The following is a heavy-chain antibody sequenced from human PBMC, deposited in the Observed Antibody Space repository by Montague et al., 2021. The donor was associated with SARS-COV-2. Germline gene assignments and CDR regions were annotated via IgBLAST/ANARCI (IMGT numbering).Heavy chain of an antibody. D-gene: IGHD6-13*01. CDR2: IHYSGT. V-gene: IGHV4-39*07. J-gene: IGHJ4*02. Sequence: SETLSLTYTVSGGSISDSNYLWGWIRQPPGKGLEWIGDIHYSGTYYNPSLRSRVTMSRDLSENQFSLRLRSVTAADTALYYCARSLISASGTGSNFDSWGQGTLVAVSS. CDR3: ARSLISASGTGSNFDS. CDR1: GGSISDSNYL.